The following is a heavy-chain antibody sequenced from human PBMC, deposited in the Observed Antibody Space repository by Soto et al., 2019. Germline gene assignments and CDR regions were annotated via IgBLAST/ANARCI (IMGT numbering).Heavy chain of an antibody. CDR3: ARGGYDILMRYYYYGMDV. Sequence: ASVKVSCKASGYTFTSYGISWVRQAPGQGLEWMGWISAYNGNTNYAQKLQGRVTMTTDTSTSTAYMELRSLRSDDTAVYYCARGGYDILMRYYYYGMDVWGQGTTVTVSS. D-gene: IGHD3-9*01. CDR1: GYTFTSYG. V-gene: IGHV1-18*01. CDR2: ISAYNGNT. J-gene: IGHJ6*02.